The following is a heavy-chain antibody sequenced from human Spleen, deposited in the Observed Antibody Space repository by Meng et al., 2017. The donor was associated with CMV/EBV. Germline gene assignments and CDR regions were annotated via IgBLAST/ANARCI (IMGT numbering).Heavy chain of an antibody. Sequence: ASVKVSCKASGYTFTSYDINWVRQATGQGLEWMGWMNPNSGNTGYAQKFQGRVTMTRNTSISTAYMELRSLRSDDTAVYYCARDTLASGMDIWGQGTLVTVSS. CDR3: ARDTLASGMDI. CDR1: GYTFTSYD. D-gene: IGHD2-2*03. V-gene: IGHV1-8*01. CDR2: MNPNSGNT. J-gene: IGHJ4*02.